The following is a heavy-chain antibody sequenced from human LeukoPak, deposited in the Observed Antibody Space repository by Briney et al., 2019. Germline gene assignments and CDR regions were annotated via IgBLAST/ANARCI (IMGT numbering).Heavy chain of an antibody. J-gene: IGHJ5*02. CDR3: SRTGRVHEDCGGDCFYWFDP. D-gene: IGHD2-21*01. Sequence: GESLKISCKGSGYSFTSYWIGWVRQMPGKGLEWMGIIYPGASDTRYSPSFQGQVTISADKSISTAYLQWSSLKASDTAMYYCSRTGRVHEDCGGDCFYWFDPWGQGTLVTVSS. CDR2: IYPGASDT. CDR1: GYSFTSYW. V-gene: IGHV5-51*01.